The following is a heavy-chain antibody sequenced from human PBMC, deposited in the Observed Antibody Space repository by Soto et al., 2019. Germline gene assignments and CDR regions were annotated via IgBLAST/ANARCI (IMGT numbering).Heavy chain of an antibody. J-gene: IGHJ3*01. V-gene: IGHV3-30*18. CDR3: AKALAYVWDALDF. CDR1: GFTFSSYA. Sequence: GGSLRLSCAVSGFTFSSYAMYWVRQAPGKGLEWVAVISSDGSNTYYPDSVKGRFTISRDTSENTLSLQMNSLRPEDTAIYYCAKALAYVWDALDFWGQGTMVTVSS. CDR2: ISSDGSNT. D-gene: IGHD2-21*01.